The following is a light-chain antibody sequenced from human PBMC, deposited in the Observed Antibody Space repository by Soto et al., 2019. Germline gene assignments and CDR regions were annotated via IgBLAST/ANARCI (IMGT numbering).Light chain of an antibody. CDR2: KAS. J-gene: IGKJ1*01. CDR1: QSISSW. V-gene: IGKV1-5*03. Sequence: DIQMTQSPSTLSASVGDRVAITCRASQSISSWLAWYQQKPGKAPKLLIYKASTLKSGVPSRFSGSGSGTEFTLTISSLQPDDFATYYCQQYNSYRTFGQGAKADI. CDR3: QQYNSYRT.